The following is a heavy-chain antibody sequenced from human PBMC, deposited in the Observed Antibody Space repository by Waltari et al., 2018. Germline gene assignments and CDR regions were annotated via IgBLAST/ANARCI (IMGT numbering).Heavy chain of an antibody. CDR3: AGAERYDSTALDI. CDR2: ILFIRRA. CDR1: GGSISSSSYY. J-gene: IGHJ3*02. D-gene: IGHD5-12*01. V-gene: IGHV4-39*01. Sequence: QLQLQESGPGLVKPSETLSLTCTVSGGSISSSSYYWGWIRQPPGEGLRCRGCILFIRRATHTPSRSTRVHSSFDTSKIQAPPTLSSATAADTAVYCCAGAERYDSTALDIWGQGTWVPFSS.